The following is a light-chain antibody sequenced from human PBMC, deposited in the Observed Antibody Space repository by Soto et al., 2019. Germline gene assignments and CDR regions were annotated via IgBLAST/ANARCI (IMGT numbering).Light chain of an antibody. CDR1: QSVSSSY. CDR3: QQYGSSPPTFT. V-gene: IGKV3-20*01. Sequence: EHVFTQSPGTLSLSPGERATLSCRASQSVSSSYLAWYQQKPGQAPRLLIYGASIRATGIPDRFSGSGSGTDFTLTISRLEPEDFAVYYCQQYGSSPPTFTLGQGTKVDI. CDR2: GAS. J-gene: IGKJ2*01.